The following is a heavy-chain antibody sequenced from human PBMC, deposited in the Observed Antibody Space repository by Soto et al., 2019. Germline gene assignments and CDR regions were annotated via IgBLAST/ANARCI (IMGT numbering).Heavy chain of an antibody. Sequence: GASVNVSCKASGYTFTSYDINWVRQATGQGLEWMGWMNPNSGNTGYAQNFQGRVTMTRDTSISTAYMELSSLRSEDTAVYYCARDIVDYTSSYVDWGQGALVTVSS. V-gene: IGHV1-8*01. CDR3: ARDIVDYTSSYVD. CDR2: MNPNSGNT. CDR1: GYTFTSYD. D-gene: IGHD2-2*01. J-gene: IGHJ4*02.